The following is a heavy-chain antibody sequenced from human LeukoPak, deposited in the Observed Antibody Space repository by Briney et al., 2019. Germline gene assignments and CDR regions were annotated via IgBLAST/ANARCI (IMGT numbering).Heavy chain of an antibody. CDR3: AKDLTYSSSSWFDY. Sequence: GGSLRLSCAASGFTFTTYAMSWVRQAPGKGLEWVSHISGSGGSTYFADSVKGRFTISRDNSKITLYLQMNSLRAEDTAVYYCAKDLTYSSSSWFDYWGQGTLVTVSS. V-gene: IGHV3-23*01. D-gene: IGHD6-6*01. CDR2: ISGSGGST. J-gene: IGHJ4*02. CDR1: GFTFTTYA.